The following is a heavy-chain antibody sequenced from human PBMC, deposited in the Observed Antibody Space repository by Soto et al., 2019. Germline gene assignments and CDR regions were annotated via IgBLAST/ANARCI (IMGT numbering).Heavy chain of an antibody. CDR2: MSYSRST. CDR3: ASYLRPTNWGGGYFDY. J-gene: IGHJ4*02. Sequence: QLQLQESGPGLVKPSETLSLTCFVSGGSISSNNYYWGWIRQPPGKGLEWIGSMSYSRSTYYNPSLQSRVSISVDTSKNQFSLKLTSVTAADTAVYYCASYLRPTNWGGGYFDYWGQGPLVTVSS. V-gene: IGHV4-39*01. CDR1: GGSISSNNYY. D-gene: IGHD7-27*01.